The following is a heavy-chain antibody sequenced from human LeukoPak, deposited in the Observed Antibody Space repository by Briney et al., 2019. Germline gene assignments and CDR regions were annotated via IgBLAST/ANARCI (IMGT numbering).Heavy chain of an antibody. CDR3: AKDRGIGSSWYPGGFDI. Sequence: GGSLRLSCAVSGLTFSSYAMSWVRQAPGKGLEWVSLISGSGGSTYHADSVKGRSTISRDNSKNTLYLQMNSLRVEDTAVYYCAKDRGIGSSWYPGGFDIWGQGTMVTVSS. J-gene: IGHJ3*02. V-gene: IGHV3-23*01. CDR2: ISGSGGST. D-gene: IGHD6-13*01. CDR1: GLTFSSYA.